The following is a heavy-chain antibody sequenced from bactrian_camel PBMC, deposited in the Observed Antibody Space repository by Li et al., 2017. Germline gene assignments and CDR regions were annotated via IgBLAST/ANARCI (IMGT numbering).Heavy chain of an antibody. J-gene: IGHJ4*01. CDR1: GYTYSGMC. D-gene: IGHD4*01. CDR3: AGDRTWFQCTLETISTGR. V-gene: IGHV3S6*01. Sequence: HVQLVESGGGSVQAGGSLRLSCSASGYTYSGMCMAWFRQAPGKGREEAAHIDSKGIMTYAKSVEGRFTISRVNAKNLYLQMNSLKPEDTAMYYRAGDRTWFQCTLETISTGRGGRGTQVTVS. CDR2: IDSKGIMT.